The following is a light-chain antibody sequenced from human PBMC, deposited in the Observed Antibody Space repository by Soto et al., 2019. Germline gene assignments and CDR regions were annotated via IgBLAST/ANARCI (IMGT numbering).Light chain of an antibody. V-gene: IGKV1-9*01. CDR3: QQLDSYPLT. J-gene: IGKJ4*01. Sequence: IQLTHSPSSLSASVGYIVTITCRASQGISSYLAWYQQKPGKAPKLLIYAASTLQGGVPSRFSGSGSGTDFALTISSLQPEDFATYYCQQLDSYPLTFGGGTKVDIK. CDR2: AAS. CDR1: QGISSY.